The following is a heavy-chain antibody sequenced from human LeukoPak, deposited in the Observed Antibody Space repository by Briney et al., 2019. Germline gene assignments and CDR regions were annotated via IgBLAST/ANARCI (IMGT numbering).Heavy chain of an antibody. CDR3: AKTYYDSSGYYHEVDY. J-gene: IGHJ4*02. D-gene: IGHD3-22*01. CDR1: GFTFSSCG. V-gene: IGHV3-23*01. Sequence: PGGSLRLSCAASGFTFSSCGMGWLRQAPGKGPEWVSAISGASGATNYADSVRGRFTISRDNSKNTLYLQMNSLRAEDTAVYYCAKTYYDSSGYYHEVDYWGQGTLVTVSS. CDR2: ISGASGAT.